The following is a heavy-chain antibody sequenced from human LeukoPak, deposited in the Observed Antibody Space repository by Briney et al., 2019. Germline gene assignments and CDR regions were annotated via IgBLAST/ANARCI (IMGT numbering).Heavy chain of an antibody. CDR2: MNPNSGNT. Sequence: GASVKVSCKASGYTFTSYDINWVRQATGQGLEWMGWMNPNSGNTGYAQKFQGRVTITRNTSISTAYMELSSLRSEDTAVYYCARGLRATWGFISHWGQGTLVTVSS. D-gene: IGHD3-10*01. CDR1: GYTFTSYD. J-gene: IGHJ4*02. V-gene: IGHV1-8*03. CDR3: ARGLRATWGFISH.